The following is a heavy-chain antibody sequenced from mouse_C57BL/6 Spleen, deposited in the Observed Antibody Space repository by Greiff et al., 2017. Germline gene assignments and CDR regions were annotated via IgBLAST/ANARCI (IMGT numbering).Heavy chain of an antibody. CDR3: ARKGDGYYVYFAY. V-gene: IGHV1-39*01. CDR1: GYSFTDYN. Sequence: VQLKESGPELVKPGASVKISCKASGYSFTDYNMNWVKQSNGKSLEWIGVINPNYGTPSYNQTFKGKATLTVDQSSSTAYMQLNSLTSEDSAVYYCARKGDGYYVYFAYWGQGTTLTVSS. J-gene: IGHJ2*01. D-gene: IGHD2-3*01. CDR2: INPNYGTP.